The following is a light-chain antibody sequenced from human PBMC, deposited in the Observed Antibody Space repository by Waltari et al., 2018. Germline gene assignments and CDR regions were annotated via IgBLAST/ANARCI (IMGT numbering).Light chain of an antibody. Sequence: SYVLTQPPSVSVAPGKTARITCGGNDLGSKSVHWYQQKPGQAPVVVRSYDSYLPSQIPEPFSGSNTGNTATLTINRVEAEDEADYYCQVWGRNPDQTEVFGGGTRLTVL. CDR2: YDS. J-gene: IGLJ3*02. CDR3: QVWGRNPDQTEV. V-gene: IGLV3-21*04. CDR1: DLGSKS.